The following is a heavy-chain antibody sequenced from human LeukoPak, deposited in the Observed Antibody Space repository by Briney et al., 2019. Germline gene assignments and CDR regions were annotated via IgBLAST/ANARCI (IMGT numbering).Heavy chain of an antibody. V-gene: IGHV4-31*03. CDR2: IYYSGST. J-gene: IGHJ3*02. CDR1: GGSISSGGYY. CDR3: ARANPLVVIDAFGI. D-gene: IGHD3-22*01. Sequence: SQTLSLTCTVSGGSISSGGYYWSWIRQHPGKGLEWIGYIYYSGSTYYNPSLKSRVTISVDTSKNQFSLKLSSVTAADTAVYYCARANPLVVIDAFGIWGQGTMVTVSS.